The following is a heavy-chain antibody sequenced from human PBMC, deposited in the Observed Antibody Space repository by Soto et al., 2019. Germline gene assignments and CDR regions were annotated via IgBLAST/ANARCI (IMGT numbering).Heavy chain of an antibody. CDR1: GGTFSSHG. D-gene: IGHD1-26*01. Sequence: QVQLVQSGTVVQRRGSSVKVSCQASGGTFSSHGMAWVRQAPGQGLEWMGGIIPTFGTPTYAPKFQGRVTITADKSTNTAYMELSSLRSEDTGVYYCASGRSAQDFDFWGQGTLITVSS. V-gene: IGHV1-69*06. J-gene: IGHJ4*02. CDR3: ASGRSAQDFDF. CDR2: IIPTFGTP.